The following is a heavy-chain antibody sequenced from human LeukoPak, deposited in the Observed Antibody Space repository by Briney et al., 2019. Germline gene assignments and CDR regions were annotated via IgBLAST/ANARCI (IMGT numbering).Heavy chain of an antibody. J-gene: IGHJ3*02. D-gene: IGHD6-19*01. CDR2: ISPSGENR. CDR1: GFIFGGYT. V-gene: IGHV3-48*01. Sequence: GGSLRLSCAGSGFIFGGYTMNWVRQAPGKGLEWLSYISPSGENRLYADSVKGRFSISRDNAENSVYLQMDSLRAEDTAVYYCASRRSGWPNDAFDIWGQGTMVTVTS. CDR3: ASRRSGWPNDAFDI.